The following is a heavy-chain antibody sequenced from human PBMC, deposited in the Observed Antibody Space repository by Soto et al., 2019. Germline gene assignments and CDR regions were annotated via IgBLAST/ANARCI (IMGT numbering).Heavy chain of an antibody. CDR3: ASLPRSDTAGPIDY. D-gene: IGHD3-3*01. Sequence: EVQLVESGGGLVQPGGSLRLSCAASGFTFSTYSMNWVRQAPGMGLALISFISSTSTSMFYADSVKGRFTISRDNAKNSLYLQMNSLRADDTAVYYCASLPRSDTAGPIDYWGQGTLVTVSS. CDR1: GFTFSTYS. CDR2: ISSTSTSM. J-gene: IGHJ4*02. V-gene: IGHV3-48*01.